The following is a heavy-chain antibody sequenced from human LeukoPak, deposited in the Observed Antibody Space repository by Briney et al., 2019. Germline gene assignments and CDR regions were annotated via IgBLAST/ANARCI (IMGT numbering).Heavy chain of an antibody. V-gene: IGHV1-18*01. Sequence: ASVKVSCKASGYTFTSYGISWVRQAPGQGLEWMGWISAYNGNTNYAQKLQGRVTMTTDTSTSTAYMELRSLRSDDTAVYYCAVIDGTTTVNYHPTVDVWGQGTTVTVSS. CDR1: GYTFTSYG. CDR2: ISAYNGNT. J-gene: IGHJ6*02. D-gene: IGHD4-17*01. CDR3: AVIDGTTTVNYHPTVDV.